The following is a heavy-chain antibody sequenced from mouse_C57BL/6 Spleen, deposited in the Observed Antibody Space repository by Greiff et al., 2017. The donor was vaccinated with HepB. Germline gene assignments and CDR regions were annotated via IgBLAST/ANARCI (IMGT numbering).Heavy chain of an antibody. CDR3: AKDTVVATGYFDV. Sequence: EVKLVESGGGLVKPGGSLKLSCAASGFTFSDYGMHWVRQAPEKGLEWVAYISSGSSTIYYADTVKGRFTISRDNAKNTLFMQMTSLRSEDTAMYYCAKDTVVATGYFDVWGTGTTVTVSS. J-gene: IGHJ1*03. CDR2: ISSGSSTI. V-gene: IGHV5-17*01. D-gene: IGHD1-1*01. CDR1: GFTFSDYG.